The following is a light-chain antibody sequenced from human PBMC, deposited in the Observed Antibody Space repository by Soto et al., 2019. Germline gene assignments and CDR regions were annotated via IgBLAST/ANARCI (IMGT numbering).Light chain of an antibody. CDR1: RGSVASNF. Sequence: NFMLTQPHSVSESPGKTVTISCTGSRGSVASNFVHWYQRRPGSAPTIVIYGDNQRPSGVPDRFSGSIDSSSNSASLTISGLKTEDEDDYFCQSYDRSSLYVFGTGTKLTVL. V-gene: IGLV6-57*02. CDR2: GDN. CDR3: QSYDRSSLYV. J-gene: IGLJ1*01.